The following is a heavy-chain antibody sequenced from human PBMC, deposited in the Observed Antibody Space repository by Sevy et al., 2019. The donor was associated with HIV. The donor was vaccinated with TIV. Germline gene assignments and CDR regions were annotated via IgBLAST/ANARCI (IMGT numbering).Heavy chain of an antibody. CDR2: INPSGGST. CDR3: AREEWLKFFDY. V-gene: IGHV1-46*01. J-gene: IGHJ4*02. Sequence: ASVKVSCKASGYTISTYYMHWVRQAPGQGLEWMGLINPSGGSTDYAQKFQGRVSMTRDTSTSTVYMELSSLRSEDTAVYYCAREEWLKFFDYWGQGTLVTVSS. CDR1: GYTISTYY. D-gene: IGHD3-3*01.